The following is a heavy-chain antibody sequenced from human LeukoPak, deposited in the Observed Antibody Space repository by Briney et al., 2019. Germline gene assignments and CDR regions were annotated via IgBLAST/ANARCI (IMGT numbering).Heavy chain of an antibody. CDR1: GYSFTNYW. J-gene: IGHJ4*02. CDR2: IYPGDSDT. Sequence: GESLKISCKGSGYSFTNYWIGWVRQMPGKGLEWMGIIYPGDSDTRYSPSFQGQVTISADKSISTAYLQWGSLKASDTAMYYCARHHMDSGYDSWGQGTLVTVSS. V-gene: IGHV5-51*01. D-gene: IGHD5-12*01. CDR3: ARHHMDSGYDS.